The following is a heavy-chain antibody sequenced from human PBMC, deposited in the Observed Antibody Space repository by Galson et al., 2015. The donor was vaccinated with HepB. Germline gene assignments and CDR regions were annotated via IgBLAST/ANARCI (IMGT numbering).Heavy chain of an antibody. CDR1: GGSISSSNW. V-gene: IGHV4-4*02. CDR3: ARVPQGQQLPRGFYYYYMDV. Sequence: ETLSLTCAVPGGSISSSNWWSWVRQPPGKGLEWIGEIYHSGSTNYNPSLKSRVTISVDKSKNQFSLKLSSVTAADTAVYYCARVPQGQQLPRGFYYYYMDVWGKGTTVTVSS. J-gene: IGHJ6*03. D-gene: IGHD6-13*01. CDR2: IYHSGST.